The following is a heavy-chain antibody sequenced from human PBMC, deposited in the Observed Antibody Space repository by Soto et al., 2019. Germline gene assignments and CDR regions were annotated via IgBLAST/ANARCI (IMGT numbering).Heavy chain of an antibody. CDR2: ISPNSGGT. CDR3: ARDYYDSSGYYRFDY. Sequence: ASVKVSCKASGYTFTSYGISWVRQAPGQGLEWMGWISPNSGGTNYAQKFQGWVTMTRDTSISTAYMELSRLRSDDTAVYYCARDYYDSSGYYRFDYWGQGTLVTVSS. J-gene: IGHJ4*02. V-gene: IGHV1-2*04. D-gene: IGHD3-22*01. CDR1: GYTFTSYG.